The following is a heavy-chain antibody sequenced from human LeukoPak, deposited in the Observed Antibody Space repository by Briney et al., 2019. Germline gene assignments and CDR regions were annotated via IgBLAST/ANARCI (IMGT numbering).Heavy chain of an antibody. D-gene: IGHD6-6*01. J-gene: IGHJ6*02. CDR1: GGTFSSYA. CDR2: IIPIFGTA. Sequence: SVKVSCKASGGTFSSYAISWVRQAPGEGLEWMGGIIPIFGTANYAQKFQGRVTITADESTSTAYMELSSLRSEDTAVYYCARLPLRSIAVGYYGMDVWGQGTTVTVSS. CDR3: ARLPLRSIAVGYYGMDV. V-gene: IGHV1-69*01.